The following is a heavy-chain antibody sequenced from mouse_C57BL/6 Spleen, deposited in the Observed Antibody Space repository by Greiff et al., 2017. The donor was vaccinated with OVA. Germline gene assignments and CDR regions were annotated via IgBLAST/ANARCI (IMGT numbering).Heavy chain of an antibody. CDR3: ARGVERYFDV. D-gene: IGHD1-1*02. CDR1: GYSITSGYY. Sequence: EVQLQESRPGLVKPSQSLSLTCSVTGYSITSGYYWNWIRQFPGNKLEWMGYISYDGSNNYNPSLKNRISITRDTSKNQFFLKLNSVTTEDTATYYCARGVERYFDVWGTGTTVTVSS. CDR2: ISYDGSN. J-gene: IGHJ1*03. V-gene: IGHV3-6*01.